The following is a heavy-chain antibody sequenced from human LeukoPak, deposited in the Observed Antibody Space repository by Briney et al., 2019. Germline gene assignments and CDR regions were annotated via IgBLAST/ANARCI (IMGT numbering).Heavy chain of an antibody. CDR2: IRYNGSNK. Sequence: PSQTLSLTCTVSGGSLSSSSNYWGWIPQPPGKGLERVAFIRYNGSNKYYADCVKGRFTISRDNSKNTLYLQMNSLRAEDTAVYYCAEDGYYHEYYYYYCYMDVWGKGTTVTISS. V-gene: IGHV3-30*02. CDR3: AEDGYYHEYYYYYCYMDV. CDR1: GGSLSSSS. J-gene: IGHJ6*03. D-gene: IGHD3-22*01.